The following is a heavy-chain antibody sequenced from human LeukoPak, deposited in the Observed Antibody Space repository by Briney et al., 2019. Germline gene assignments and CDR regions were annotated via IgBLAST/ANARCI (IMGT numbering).Heavy chain of an antibody. J-gene: IGHJ1*01. CDR1: GFXFSSYA. V-gene: IGHV3-23*01. D-gene: IGHD3-22*01. CDR2: ITTSGGST. CDR3: VCYDNAAEYFHY. Sequence: PGGSLRLSCAASGFXFSSYAISWVRQAPGKGLEWVSSITTSGGSTSYADSVKGRFTTSRDNSKNTLYLQMNSLRAEDTALYYCVCYDNAAEYFHYWGQGTLVTVSS.